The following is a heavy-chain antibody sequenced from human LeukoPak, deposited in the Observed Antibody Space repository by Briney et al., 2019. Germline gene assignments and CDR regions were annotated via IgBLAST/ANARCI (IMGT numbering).Heavy chain of an antibody. CDR2: INPGGSST. J-gene: IGHJ4*02. D-gene: IGHD1-14*01. Sequence: GGSLRLSCAASGFTFSSYWMHWFRQVPGKGLVWVSRINPGGSSTAYADSVKGRFTISRDNAENTLYLQMDSLRAEDTAVYYCARSNQADDYWGQGTLVTVSS. CDR1: GFTFSSYW. V-gene: IGHV3-74*01. CDR3: ARSNQADDY.